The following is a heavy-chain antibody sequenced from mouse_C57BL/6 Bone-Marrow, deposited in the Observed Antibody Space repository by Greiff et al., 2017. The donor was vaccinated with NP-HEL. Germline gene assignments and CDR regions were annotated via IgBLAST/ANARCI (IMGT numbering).Heavy chain of an antibody. CDR3: VRESNYVLYFDY. J-gene: IGHJ2*01. V-gene: IGHV10-1*01. D-gene: IGHD2-5*01. Sequence: EVQGVESGGGLVQPKGSLKLSCAASGFSFNTYAMNWVRQAPGKGLEWVARIRSKSNNYATYYADSVKDRFTISRDDSESMLYLQMNNLKTEDTAMYYCVRESNYVLYFDYWGQGTTLTVSS. CDR1: GFSFNTYA. CDR2: IRSKSNNYAT.